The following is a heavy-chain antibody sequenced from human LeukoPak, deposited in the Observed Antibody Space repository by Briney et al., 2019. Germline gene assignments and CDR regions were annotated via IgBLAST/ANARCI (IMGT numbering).Heavy chain of an antibody. V-gene: IGHV5-51*01. CDR2: IYPGDSDT. J-gene: IGHJ5*02. D-gene: IGHD5-24*01. CDR3: ARRGRDGYNSDWFDP. CDR1: GYSFTSYW. Sequence: GESLRISCKGSGYSFTSYWIGWVRQMPGKGLEWMGIIYPGDSDTRYSPSFQGQVTISADKSISTAYLQWSSLKASDTAMYYCARRGRDGYNSDWFDPWDQGTLVTVSS.